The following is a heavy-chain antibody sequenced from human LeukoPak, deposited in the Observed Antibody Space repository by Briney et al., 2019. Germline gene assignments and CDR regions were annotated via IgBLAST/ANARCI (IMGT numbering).Heavy chain of an antibody. CDR2: INHSGST. CDR3: ARHRSYYYDSSGYYYLY. V-gene: IGHV4-34*01. CDR1: GGSFSDYY. J-gene: IGHJ4*02. Sequence: PSETLSLTCAVHGGSFSDYYWSWIRQPPGKGLEWIGEINHSGSTNYNPSLKSRVTISVDTSKNQFSLKLSSVTAADTAVYYCARHRSYYYDSSGYYYLYWGQGTLVTVSS. D-gene: IGHD3-22*01.